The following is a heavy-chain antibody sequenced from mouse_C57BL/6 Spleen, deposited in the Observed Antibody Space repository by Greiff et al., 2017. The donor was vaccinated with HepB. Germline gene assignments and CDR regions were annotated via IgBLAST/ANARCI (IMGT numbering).Heavy chain of an antibody. D-gene: IGHD2-3*01. J-gene: IGHJ4*01. V-gene: IGHV2-2*01. CDR1: GFSLTSYG. Sequence: QVQLKESGPGLVQPSQSLSITCTVSGFSLTSYGVHWVRQSPGKGLEWLGVIWSGGSTDYNAAFISRLSISKDNSKSQVFFKMNSLQADDTAIYYCARGTWLLHAMDYWGQGTSVTVSS. CDR2: IWSGGST. CDR3: ARGTWLLHAMDY.